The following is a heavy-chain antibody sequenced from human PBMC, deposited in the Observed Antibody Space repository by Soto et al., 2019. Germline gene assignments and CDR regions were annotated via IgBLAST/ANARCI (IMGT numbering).Heavy chain of an antibody. V-gene: IGHV4-34*01. J-gene: IGHJ6*02. CDR2: INHSGST. Sequence: SETLSLTCAVYGGSFSGYYWSWIRQPPGKGLEWIGEINHSGSTNYNPSLKSRVTISVDTSKNQFSLKLSSVTAADTAVYYCARNVDSSGTNSPYYYYGMDVWGQGTTVTVSS. D-gene: IGHD3-22*01. CDR1: GGSFSGYY. CDR3: ARNVDSSGTNSPYYYYGMDV.